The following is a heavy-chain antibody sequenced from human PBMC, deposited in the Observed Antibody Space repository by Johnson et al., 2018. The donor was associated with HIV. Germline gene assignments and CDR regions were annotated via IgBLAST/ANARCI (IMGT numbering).Heavy chain of an antibody. CDR3: ACLAHDAFDI. D-gene: IGHD3-16*01. Sequence: VQLVESGGGVVQPGRSLRLSCAASGFTFSSYAMHWVRQAPGTGLEWVAVISYDGSNKYYADSVKGRFTISRDNSKNTLYLQMNSLRAEDTAVYYCACLAHDAFDIWGQGTMVTVSS. CDR2: ISYDGSNK. V-gene: IGHV3-30-3*01. CDR1: GFTFSSYA. J-gene: IGHJ3*02.